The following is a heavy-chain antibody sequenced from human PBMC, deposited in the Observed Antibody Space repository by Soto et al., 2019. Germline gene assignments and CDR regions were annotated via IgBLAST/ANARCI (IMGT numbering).Heavy chain of an antibody. CDR3: ASGLMKGGPIFDY. V-gene: IGHV4-34*01. J-gene: IGHJ4*02. Sequence: SETLSLTCAVYGGSFSGYYWSWIRQPPGKGLEWIGEINHSGSTNYNPSLKSRVTISVDTSKNQFSLKLSSVTAADTAVYYCASGLMKGGPIFDYWGQGTLVTVSS. D-gene: IGHD3-16*01. CDR2: INHSGST. CDR1: GGSFSGYY.